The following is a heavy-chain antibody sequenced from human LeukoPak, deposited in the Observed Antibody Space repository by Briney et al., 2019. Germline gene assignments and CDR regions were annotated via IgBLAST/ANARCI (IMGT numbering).Heavy chain of an antibody. J-gene: IGHJ4*02. Sequence: SETLSLTCTVSGASISDYYWNCIRQPPGKGLEWIGYIYYSGNTIYHPSLKSRVTISVDTSMHQFSLKLSSVTAADTAVYYCARAKAAAGIDYFDYWGQGTLVTVSS. CDR1: GASISDYY. CDR2: IYYSGNT. D-gene: IGHD6-13*01. V-gene: IGHV4-59*13. CDR3: ARAKAAAGIDYFDY.